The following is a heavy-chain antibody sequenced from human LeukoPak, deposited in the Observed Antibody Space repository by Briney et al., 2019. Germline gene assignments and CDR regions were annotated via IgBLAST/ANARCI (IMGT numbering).Heavy chain of an antibody. V-gene: IGHV4-34*01. CDR3: ARGTRFAFTVRGGYDY. D-gene: IGHD3-10*01. J-gene: IGHJ4*02. Sequence: PSETLSLTCAVYGGPFSGYYWSWIRQPPGKGLEWIGEINYRGITNYNPTLKSRVTISVDTSKNQFSLKLSSVTAADTAVYYCARGTRFAFTVRGGYDYWGQGTLVTVSS. CDR1: GGPFSGYY. CDR2: INYRGIT.